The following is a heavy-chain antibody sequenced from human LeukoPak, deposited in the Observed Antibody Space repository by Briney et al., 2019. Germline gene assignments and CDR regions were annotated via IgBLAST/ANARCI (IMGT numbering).Heavy chain of an antibody. V-gene: IGHV3-21*01. Sequence: GGSLRLSCAASGFTFSSYSMNWVRQAPGKGLEWVSSISSSSSYIYYADSVKGRFTISRDNAKNSLYLQMNSLRAEDTAVYYCARGRGSHCSSPRCSPWWFDPWGQGTLVTVSS. J-gene: IGHJ5*02. CDR2: ISSSSSYI. CDR3: ARGRGSHCSSPRCSPWWFDP. CDR1: GFTFSSYS. D-gene: IGHD2-2*01.